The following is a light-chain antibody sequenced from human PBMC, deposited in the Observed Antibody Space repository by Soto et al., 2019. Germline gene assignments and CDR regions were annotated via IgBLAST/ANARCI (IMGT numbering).Light chain of an antibody. CDR3: QPRSNWPLT. CDR1: QSVSSY. CDR2: DAS. V-gene: IGKV3-11*01. Sequence: EIVLTQSPATLSLSPGERATLSCRASQSVSSYLAWYQQKPGQAPRLLIYDASNRATGIPARFSGSGSGTDFTLTISSLEPEDFAVYYCQPRSNWPLTFGGGNKVEIK. J-gene: IGKJ4*01.